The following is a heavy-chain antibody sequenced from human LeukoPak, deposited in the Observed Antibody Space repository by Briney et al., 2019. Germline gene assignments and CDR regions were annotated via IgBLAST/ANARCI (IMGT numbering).Heavy chain of an antibody. Sequence: GGSLRLSCAASGFIFSNAWMNWVRQAPGKGLEWVGRIKSKFDGGTTDYAAPVKGRFTFSRDDSKNTVYLQMNSLKAEDTAVYYCTFSPTGYYYDTSEWGQGTLVTVSS. J-gene: IGHJ4*02. CDR3: TFSPTGYYYDTSE. D-gene: IGHD3-22*01. CDR1: GFIFSNAW. V-gene: IGHV3-15*01. CDR2: IKSKFDGGTT.